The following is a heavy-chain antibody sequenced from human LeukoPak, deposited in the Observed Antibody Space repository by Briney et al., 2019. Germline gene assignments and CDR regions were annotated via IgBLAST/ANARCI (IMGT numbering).Heavy chain of an antibody. J-gene: IGHJ4*02. Sequence: GGSLGLSCAASGFTFSSYGMHWVRQAPGKGLEWVAAIWYDGSIQYYADSVKGRFTISRDNSKNTLYLQMDSLRAEDTAVYYCARAGYCSGGSCYGSDYWGQGTLVSVSS. D-gene: IGHD2-15*01. CDR2: IWYDGSIQ. CDR1: GFTFSSYG. CDR3: ARAGYCSGGSCYGSDY. V-gene: IGHV3-33*01.